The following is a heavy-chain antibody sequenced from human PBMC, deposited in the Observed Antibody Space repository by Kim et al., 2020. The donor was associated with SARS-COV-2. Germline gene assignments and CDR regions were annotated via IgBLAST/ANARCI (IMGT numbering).Heavy chain of an antibody. CDR3: ARDRDYGSHPRGYFDL. V-gene: IGHV3-11*05. Sequence: GGSLRLSCAASGFTFSDYYMTWIRQAPGKGLEWVSYLSSSGSYTNYADSVKGRLTISRDNARNSLYLQMNSLRAEDTAVYYCARDRDYGSHPRGYFDLWGRSTLVTVSS. J-gene: IGHJ2*01. CDR2: LSSSGSYT. D-gene: IGHD4-17*01. CDR1: GFTFSDYY.